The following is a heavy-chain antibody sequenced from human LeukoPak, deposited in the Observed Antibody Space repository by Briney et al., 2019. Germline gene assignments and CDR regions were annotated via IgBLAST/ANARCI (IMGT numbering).Heavy chain of an antibody. CDR3: AKVNNDLNGMDV. J-gene: IGHJ6*02. CDR1: GFTFSSHG. V-gene: IGHV3-21*06. Sequence: GGSLRLSCAASGFTFSSHGMNWVRQAPGKGLEWVSSISGLSSYIYYADSVKGRFTTSRDNAKNSLYLQMNSLRAEDTAAYYCAKVNNDLNGMDVWGQGTTVTVSS. D-gene: IGHD3-3*01. CDR2: ISGLSSYI.